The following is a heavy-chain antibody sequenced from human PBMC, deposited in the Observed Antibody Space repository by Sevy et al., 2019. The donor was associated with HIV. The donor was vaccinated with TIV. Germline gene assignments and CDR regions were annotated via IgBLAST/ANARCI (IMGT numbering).Heavy chain of an antibody. V-gene: IGHV3-11*01. CDR3: ARFIVATSHADY. CDR1: GFTFSDYY. CDR2: ISGSGSTI. J-gene: IGHJ4*02. Sequence: GGSLRLSCAASGFTFSDYYMSWIRQAPGKGLEWVSYISGSGSTIYYADSVKGRFTISRDNAKNSLYLQMNSLRAEDTAVYYCARFIVATSHADYWGQGTLVTVSS. D-gene: IGHD5-12*01.